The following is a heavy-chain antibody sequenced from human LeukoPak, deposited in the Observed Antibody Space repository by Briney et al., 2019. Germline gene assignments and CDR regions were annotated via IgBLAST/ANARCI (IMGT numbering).Heavy chain of an antibody. CDR3: ARGTIAAAGIDY. D-gene: IGHD6-13*01. J-gene: IGHJ4*02. Sequence: GESLRLSCAASGFTFSTYTMNWVRQAPGKGLEWVSSISSGGSLIYFADSLKGRFTISRDNAKNSLYLQMNSLRVEDTAVYYCARGTIAAAGIDYWGQGTLVTVSS. V-gene: IGHV3-21*01. CDR1: GFTFSTYT. CDR2: ISSGGSLI.